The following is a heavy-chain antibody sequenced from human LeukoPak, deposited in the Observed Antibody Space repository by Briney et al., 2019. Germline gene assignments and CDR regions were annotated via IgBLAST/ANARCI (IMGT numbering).Heavy chain of an antibody. CDR2: IYYSGST. CDR3: ASIGAAAGIVDYFDY. CDR1: GGSISSYY. D-gene: IGHD6-13*01. V-gene: IGHV4-59*01. Sequence: PSETLSLTCTVSGGSISSYYWSWLRQPPGKGLEWIGYIYYSGSTNYNPSLKSRVTISVDTSKNQFSLKLSSVTAADTAVYYCASIGAAAGIVDYFDYWGQGTLVTVSS. J-gene: IGHJ4*02.